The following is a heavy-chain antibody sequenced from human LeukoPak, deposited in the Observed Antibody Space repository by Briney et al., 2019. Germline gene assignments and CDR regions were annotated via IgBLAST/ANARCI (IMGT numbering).Heavy chain of an antibody. CDR2: IDTSSSTI. V-gene: IGHV3-48*01. Sequence: GGSLRLSCVASGFTFSSYSMSWVRQAPGKGLEWVSYIDTSSSTIYYADSVKGRFTISRDNVDNVVYLQMNSLGAEDTAVYYCARVAVSGPTGWFDSWGQGTLVIVSS. CDR3: ARVAVSGPTGWFDS. CDR1: GFTFSSYS. D-gene: IGHD2-8*02. J-gene: IGHJ5*01.